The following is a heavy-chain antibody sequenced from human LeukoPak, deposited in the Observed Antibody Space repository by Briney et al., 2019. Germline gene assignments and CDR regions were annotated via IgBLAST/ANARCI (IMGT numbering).Heavy chain of an antibody. Sequence: GGSLRLSCAASGFTFSSYAMSWVRQASGKGLEWVSAISGSGGSTYYADSVKGRFTISRDNSKNTLYLQMNSLRAEDTAVYYCAKGGNSGDSSGARRIRWSYYMDVWGKGTTVTVSS. CDR1: GFTFSSYA. CDR2: ISGSGGST. CDR3: AKGGNSGDSSGARRIRWSYYMDV. V-gene: IGHV3-23*01. J-gene: IGHJ6*03. D-gene: IGHD3-22*01.